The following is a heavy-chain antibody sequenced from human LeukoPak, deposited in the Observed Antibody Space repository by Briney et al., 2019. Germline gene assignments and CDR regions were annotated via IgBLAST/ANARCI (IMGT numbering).Heavy chain of an antibody. D-gene: IGHD6-6*01. CDR1: GGSISSYY. Sequence: SETLSLTCTVSGGSISSYYWSWIRQSPGKGLEWIGYIFYIGSTNYNPSLKSRVTISVDTSKNQFSLKLSSVTAADTAVYYCAREVDEYSSSSSGFDFDYWGQGTLVTVSS. J-gene: IGHJ4*02. V-gene: IGHV4-59*12. CDR2: IFYIGST. CDR3: AREVDEYSSSSSGFDFDY.